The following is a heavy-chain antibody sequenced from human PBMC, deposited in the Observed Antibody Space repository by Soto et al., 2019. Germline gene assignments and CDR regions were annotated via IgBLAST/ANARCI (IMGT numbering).Heavy chain of an antibody. CDR3: ARVAAGGSGSYDV. CDR1: GITFSAYT. Sequence: QAQLVEAGGGVVRPGRSLRLSCTASGITFSAYTMHWVRQAPGKGLEWVALIFYDGNDKQYADSVKGRFTISRDNSKNTLSIQTNSLRVEDTAVYYGARVAAGGSGSYDVWGQGTVVIVSP. CDR2: IFYDGNDK. D-gene: IGHD3-10*01. V-gene: IGHV3-30*14. J-gene: IGHJ4*02.